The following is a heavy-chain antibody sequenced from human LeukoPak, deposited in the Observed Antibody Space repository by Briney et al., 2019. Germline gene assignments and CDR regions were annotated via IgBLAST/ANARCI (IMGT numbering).Heavy chain of an antibody. CDR1: GFTFSGFA. V-gene: IGHV3-23*01. Sequence: HPGGSLRLSCAASGFTFSGFAMSWVRRTPGKGLEWVSGISGSGDNTLYAASVKGRFTISRDNSKNTLYLEMNSLRAEDTAIYYCAKMKGLPLQKYYMDVWGQGTTVTVSS. CDR3: AKMKGLPLQKYYMDV. CDR2: ISGSGDNT. D-gene: IGHD2/OR15-2a*01. J-gene: IGHJ6*01.